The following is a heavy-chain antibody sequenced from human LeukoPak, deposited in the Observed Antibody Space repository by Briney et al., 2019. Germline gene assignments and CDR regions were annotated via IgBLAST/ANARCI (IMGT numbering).Heavy chain of an antibody. V-gene: IGHV3-48*02. CDR2: ISSGSSSI. CDR1: GFTFSSCS. CDR3: ARVYSGSYYGMDV. D-gene: IGHD1-26*01. Sequence: GGSLRLSCAASGFTFSSCSMNWVRQAPGKGLEWVSYISSGSSSIYYTDSVKGRFTISRDNAENSLYLQMNSLRDEDTAVYYCARVYSGSYYGMDVWGQGTTVTVSS. J-gene: IGHJ6*02.